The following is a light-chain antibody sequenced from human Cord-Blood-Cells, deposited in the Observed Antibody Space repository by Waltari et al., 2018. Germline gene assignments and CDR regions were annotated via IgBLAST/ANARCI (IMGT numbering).Light chain of an antibody. J-gene: IGLJ2*01. CDR3: SSYTSSSLVV. Sequence: QSALTQPASVSGAPGQSITISCTGTSSDVGGYNSVSWYQQHPGKAPKLMIYDVSKRPSGVSNRFSGSKSGNTASLTISGLQAEDEADYYCSSYTSSSLVVFGGGTKLTVL. V-gene: IGLV2-14*01. CDR2: DVS. CDR1: SSDVGGYNS.